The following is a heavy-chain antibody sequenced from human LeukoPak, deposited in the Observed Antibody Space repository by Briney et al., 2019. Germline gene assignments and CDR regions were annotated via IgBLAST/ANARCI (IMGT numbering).Heavy chain of an antibody. CDR1: GGSFSGYY. D-gene: IGHD3-22*01. J-gene: IGHJ4*02. V-gene: IGHV4-34*01. CDR2: INHSGST. CDR3: ASDGPRIYYDSTGAFDY. Sequence: SETLSLTCAAYGGSFSGYYWSWIRQPPGKGLEWIGEINHSGSTNYNPSLKSRVTISVDTSKNQFSLKLSSVTAADTAVYYCASDGPRIYYDSTGAFDYWGQGTLVTVSS.